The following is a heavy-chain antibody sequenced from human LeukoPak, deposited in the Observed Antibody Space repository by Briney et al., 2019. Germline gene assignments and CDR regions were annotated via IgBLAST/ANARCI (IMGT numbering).Heavy chain of an antibody. CDR3: AELGITMIGGV. D-gene: IGHD3-10*02. CDR1: GFTFSSYW. J-gene: IGHJ6*04. V-gene: IGHV3-23*01. CDR2: ISGSGGST. Sequence: AGGSLRLSCAASGFTFSSYWMSWVRQAPGKGLEWVSAISGSGGSTYYADSVKGRFTISRDNAKNSLYLQMNSLRAEDTAVYYCAELGITMIGGVWGKGTTVTISS.